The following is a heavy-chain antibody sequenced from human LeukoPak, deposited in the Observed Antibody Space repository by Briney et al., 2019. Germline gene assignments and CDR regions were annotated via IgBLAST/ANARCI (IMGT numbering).Heavy chain of an antibody. CDR3: ARDRPDSTSPTTVGRFDP. J-gene: IGHJ5*02. V-gene: IGHV4-31*03. CDR1: GDSISSGGFY. CDR2: IYSTGTT. Sequence: HTLSLTCSVSGDSISSGGFYWHWIRQHPEKGLEWIGYIYSTGTTYYNPSLTSRLTMSLDTSKNQFSLKVTSVTAADTAVYFCARDRPDSTSPTTVGRFDPWGQGTLVTVSS. D-gene: IGHD2-2*01.